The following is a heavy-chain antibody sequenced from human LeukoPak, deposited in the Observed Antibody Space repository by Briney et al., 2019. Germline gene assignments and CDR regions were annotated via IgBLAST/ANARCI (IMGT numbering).Heavy chain of an antibody. CDR2: ISGTGSST. D-gene: IGHD6-13*01. CDR3: AKSFYSSSWEMNYFEF. J-gene: IGHJ4*02. Sequence: PGGSLRLSGAASGFNLIRSAMSWVRQAPGEGLEWVSTISGTGSSTFYADHVKGRFTISRDTSKRTLYLQLNSLTVADMAVYFFAKSFYSSSWEMNYFEFWGRGTLVTVSS. V-gene: IGHV3-23*01. CDR1: GFNLIRSA.